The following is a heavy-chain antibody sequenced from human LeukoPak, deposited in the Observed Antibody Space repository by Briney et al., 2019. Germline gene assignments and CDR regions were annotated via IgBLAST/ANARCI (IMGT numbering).Heavy chain of an antibody. Sequence: GGPLRLSCAASGFTFSSYEMNWVRQAPGKGLEWVSYISSSGSTIYYADSVKGRFTISRDNAKNSLYLQMNSLRAEDTAVYYCARQETYYYGSGSYYFDYWGQGTLVTVSS. CDR2: ISSSGSTI. CDR1: GFTFSSYE. J-gene: IGHJ4*02. CDR3: ARQETYYYGSGSYYFDY. D-gene: IGHD3-10*01. V-gene: IGHV3-48*03.